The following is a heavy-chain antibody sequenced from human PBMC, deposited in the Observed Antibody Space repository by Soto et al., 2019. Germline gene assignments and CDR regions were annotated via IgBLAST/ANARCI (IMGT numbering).Heavy chain of an antibody. D-gene: IGHD2-2*01. V-gene: IGHV1-3*01. J-gene: IGHJ4*02. CDR2: INAGNGNT. CDR1: GYTFTSYA. Sequence: ASVKVSCKASGYTFTSYAMHWVRQAPGQRLEWMGWINAGNGNTKYSQKFQGRVTITRDTSASTAYMELSSLRSEDTAVYYCARGSPYCSSTSCYGLVDFDYWGQGTLVTVSS. CDR3: ARGSPYCSSTSCYGLVDFDY.